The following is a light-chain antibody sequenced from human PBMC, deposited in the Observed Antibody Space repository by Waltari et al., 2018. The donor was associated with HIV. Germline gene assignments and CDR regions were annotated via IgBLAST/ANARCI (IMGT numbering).Light chain of an antibody. V-gene: IGKV3-20*01. J-gene: IGKJ4*01. Sequence: EMVLTQSPGTLSLFPGERATLSCRASQSVGNNYLAWYQQKPGQTPRLLIYAASSRATGIPDRFSGSGSGTDFTLTISRLEPEDFAVYYCQRYGYSPPLAFGGGTKVEIK. CDR2: AAS. CDR3: QRYGYSPPLA. CDR1: QSVGNNY.